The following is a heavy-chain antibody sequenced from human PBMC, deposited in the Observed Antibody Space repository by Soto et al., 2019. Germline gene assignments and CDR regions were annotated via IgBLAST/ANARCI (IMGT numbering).Heavy chain of an antibody. D-gene: IGHD2-15*01. Sequence: QVQLVQSGAEVKKPGASVKVSCKASGYTFTSYGISWVRQAPGQGLEWMGWISAYNGNTNYAQKLQGRVTMTTDTATSTAYMELRSLRSDDTAVYYCARSTNMGYCSGGSCPFDYWGQGTLVTVSS. J-gene: IGHJ4*02. CDR2: ISAYNGNT. CDR3: ARSTNMGYCSGGSCPFDY. V-gene: IGHV1-18*01. CDR1: GYTFTSYG.